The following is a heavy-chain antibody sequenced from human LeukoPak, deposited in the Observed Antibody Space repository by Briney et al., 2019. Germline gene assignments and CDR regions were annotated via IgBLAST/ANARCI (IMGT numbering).Heavy chain of an antibody. CDR3: AGRADFRERRANWFDP. CDR2: IYYSGST. J-gene: IGHJ5*02. CDR1: GGSISSGGYY. D-gene: IGHD3-10*01. V-gene: IGHV4-31*03. Sequence: PSQTLSLTCTVSGGSISSGGYYWSWIRQHPGKGLEWIGYIYYSGSTYYNPSLKSRVTISVDTSKNQFSLKLSSVTAADTAVYYCAGRADFRERRANWFDPWGQGTLVAVSS.